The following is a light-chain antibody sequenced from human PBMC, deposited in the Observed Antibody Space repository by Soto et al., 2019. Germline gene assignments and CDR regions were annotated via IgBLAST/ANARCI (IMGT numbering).Light chain of an antibody. V-gene: IGKV1-5*03. CDR3: KHYNGSPIT. J-gene: IGKJ4*01. CDR2: EAS. CDR1: QSLSKW. Sequence: DIKRTQSPSTLSASVGGIVTITCRASQSLSKWLAWYQQKPGKAPKLLIYEASSLESGVPSRFSGSGSGTEFTLTISRLQPDDIATYHRKHYNGSPITFGALTKVEIK.